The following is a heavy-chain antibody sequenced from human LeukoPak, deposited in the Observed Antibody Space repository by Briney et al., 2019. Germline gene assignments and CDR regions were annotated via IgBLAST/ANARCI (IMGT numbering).Heavy chain of an antibody. Sequence: GGSLRLSCAASGFTFSSYAMSWVRQAPGKGLEWVSTISGSGSNTYYADSVKGRFTISRDNSKSTLYLQMNSLRADDTAVYYCAKGCGADWYPPDYWGQGTLVTVSS. CDR3: AKGCGADWYPPDY. V-gene: IGHV3-23*01. CDR2: ISGSGSNT. CDR1: GFTFSSYA. J-gene: IGHJ4*02. D-gene: IGHD2-21*02.